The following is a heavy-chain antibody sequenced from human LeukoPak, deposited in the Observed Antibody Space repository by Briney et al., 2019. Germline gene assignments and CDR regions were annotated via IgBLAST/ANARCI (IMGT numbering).Heavy chain of an antibody. J-gene: IGHJ5*02. V-gene: IGHV1-2*02. D-gene: IGHD2-15*01. CDR1: GYTFTGYY. Sequence: ASVKVSCKASGYTFTGYYMHWVRQAPGQGLEWMGWISPNSGGTNYAQKFQGRVTMTRDTSISTAYMELSRLRSDDTAVYYCARWANVVVVAATRWFDPWGQGTLVTVSS. CDR3: ARWANVVVVAATRWFDP. CDR2: ISPNSGGT.